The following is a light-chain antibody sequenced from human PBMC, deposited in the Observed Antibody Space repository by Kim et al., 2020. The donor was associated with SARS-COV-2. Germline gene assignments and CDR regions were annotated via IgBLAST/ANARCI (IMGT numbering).Light chain of an antibody. CDR2: AAF. V-gene: IGKV1-17*01. CDR3: LQHNNYPFT. Sequence: IGNDLGWYQQKPWEAPKRLIYAAFTLQSGVPSRFSGSGFGAEFTLTISSLHPEDFATYYCLQHNNYPFTFGQGTKLEI. CDR1: IGND. J-gene: IGKJ2*01.